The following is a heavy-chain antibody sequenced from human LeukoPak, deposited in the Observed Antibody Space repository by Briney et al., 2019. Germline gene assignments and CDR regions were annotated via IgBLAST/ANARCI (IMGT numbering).Heavy chain of an antibody. J-gene: IGHJ4*02. CDR1: GFTFSSYA. CDR2: ISGSGGST. CDR3: AKVSGWYVRLYYFDY. Sequence: GGSLRLSCAASGFTFSSYAMSWVRQAPGKGLEWVSAISGSGGSTYYADSVEGRFTISRDNSKNTLYLQMNSLRAEDTAVYYCAKVSGWYVRLYYFDYWGQGTLVTVSS. D-gene: IGHD6-19*01. V-gene: IGHV3-23*01.